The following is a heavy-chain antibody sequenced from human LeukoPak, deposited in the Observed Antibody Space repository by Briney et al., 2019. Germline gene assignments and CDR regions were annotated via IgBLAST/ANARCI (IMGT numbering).Heavy chain of an antibody. CDR1: GFTFSSYG. CDR3: AKVLSIAAPDFDY. Sequence: GGSLRLSCAASGFTFSSYGMHWVRQALGKGLEWVAFIRYDGSNKYYADSVKGRFTISRDNSKNTLYLQMNSLRAEDTAVYYCAKVLSIAAPDFDYWGQGTLVTVSS. V-gene: IGHV3-30*02. D-gene: IGHD6-6*01. CDR2: IRYDGSNK. J-gene: IGHJ4*02.